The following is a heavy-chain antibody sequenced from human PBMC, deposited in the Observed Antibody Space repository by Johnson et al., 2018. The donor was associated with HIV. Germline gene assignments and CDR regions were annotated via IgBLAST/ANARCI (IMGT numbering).Heavy chain of an antibody. CDR1: GFTFSHNW. CDR2: INHDVSAI. V-gene: IGHV3-7*01. Sequence: VQLVESGGGLVQPGGSLRLSCAVSGFTFSHNWMSWVRQAPGKGPEWVANINHDVSAIHYVDSVKGRFTISRANAKRSLFLQRNSLRVEDTAVYFCGSLGDGHQKGAVEICGHGTMVTVSS. D-gene: IGHD3-16*01. CDR3: GSLGDGHQKGAVEI. J-gene: IGHJ3*02.